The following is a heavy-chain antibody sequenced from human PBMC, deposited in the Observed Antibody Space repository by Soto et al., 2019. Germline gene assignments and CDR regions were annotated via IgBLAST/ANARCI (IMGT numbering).Heavy chain of an antibody. D-gene: IGHD2-21*01. V-gene: IGHV3-30*03. Sequence: GGSLRLSCAASGFTFSSYGMHWVRQAPGKGLVWVLLITFDGRNTYYVDSVKGRFTISRDNAKNTLYLHMNSLRAEDTVVYYCVRDMLWWRFASWGKGTLVTVSS. CDR3: VRDMLWWRFAS. CDR1: GFTFSSYG. CDR2: ITFDGRNT. J-gene: IGHJ4*02.